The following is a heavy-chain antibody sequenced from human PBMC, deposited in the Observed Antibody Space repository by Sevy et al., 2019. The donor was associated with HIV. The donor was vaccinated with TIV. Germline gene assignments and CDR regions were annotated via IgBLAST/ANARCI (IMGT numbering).Heavy chain of an antibody. V-gene: IGHV1-69*13. D-gene: IGHD1-26*01. Sequence: ASVKVSCKASGGTFSSYAISWVRQAPGQGLDWMGGIIPIFGTANYAQKFQGRVTITADESTSTAYMVLSSLRSEDTAVYYCARELRWDHGWFDPWGQGTLVTVSS. CDR1: GGTFSSYA. CDR3: ARELRWDHGWFDP. J-gene: IGHJ5*02. CDR2: IIPIFGTA.